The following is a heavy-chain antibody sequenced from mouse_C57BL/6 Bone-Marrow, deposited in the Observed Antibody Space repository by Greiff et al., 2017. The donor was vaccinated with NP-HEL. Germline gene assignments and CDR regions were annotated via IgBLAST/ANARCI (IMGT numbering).Heavy chain of an antibody. CDR1: GYTFTDYE. CDR2: IDPETGGT. D-gene: IGHD2-3*01. CDR3: TRGIYDGYY. Sequence: VKLQESGAELVRPGASVTLSCKASGYTFTDYEMHWVKQTPVHGLEWIGAIDPETGGTAYNQKFKGKAILTADKSSSTAYMELRSLTSEDSAVYYCTRGIYDGYYWGQGTTLTGSS. J-gene: IGHJ2*01. V-gene: IGHV1-15*01.